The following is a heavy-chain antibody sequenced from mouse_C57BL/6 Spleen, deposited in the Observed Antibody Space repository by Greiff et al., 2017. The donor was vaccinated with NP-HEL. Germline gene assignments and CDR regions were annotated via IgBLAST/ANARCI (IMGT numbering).Heavy chain of an antibody. CDR3: AREGTTVVATTGAMDY. CDR1: GYTFTDYN. V-gene: IGHV1-18*01. D-gene: IGHD1-1*01. Sequence: VQLQQSGPELVKPGASVKIPCKASGYTFTDYNMDWVKQSHGKSLEWIGDINPNNGGTIYNQKFKGKATLTVDKSSSTAYMELRSLTSEDTAVYYCAREGTTVVATTGAMDYWGQGTSVTVAS. J-gene: IGHJ4*01. CDR2: INPNNGGT.